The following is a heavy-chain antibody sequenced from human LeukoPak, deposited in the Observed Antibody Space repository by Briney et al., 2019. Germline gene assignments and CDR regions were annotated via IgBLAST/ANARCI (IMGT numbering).Heavy chain of an antibody. CDR3: AREPLDSSVATVDY. CDR2: IYHSGST. V-gene: IGHV4-4*02. CDR1: GGSISSSNW. D-gene: IGHD5-12*01. Sequence: SETQSLTCAVSGGSISSSNWWSWVRQPPGKGLEWIGEIYHSGSTNYNPSLKSRVTISVDKSKNQFSLKLSSVTAADTAVYYCAREPLDSSVATVDYWGQGTLVTVSS. J-gene: IGHJ4*02.